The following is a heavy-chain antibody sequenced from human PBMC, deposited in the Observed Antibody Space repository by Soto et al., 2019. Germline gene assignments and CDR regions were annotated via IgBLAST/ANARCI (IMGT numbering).Heavy chain of an antibody. CDR1: GFSFSTYN. V-gene: IGHV3-23*01. CDR3: AKSYQWLVKAEYFQH. CDR2: ISSSGGST. J-gene: IGHJ1*01. D-gene: IGHD6-19*01. Sequence: GGSLRLSCAASGFSFSTYNLNWVRLAPGKGLEWVSAISSSGGSTYYADSVKGRFTISRDNSKNTLYLQMNSLRAEDTAVYYCAKSYQWLVKAEYFQHWGQGTQVTVSS.